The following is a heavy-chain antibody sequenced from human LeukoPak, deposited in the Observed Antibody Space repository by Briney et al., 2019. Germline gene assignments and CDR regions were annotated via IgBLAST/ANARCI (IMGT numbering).Heavy chain of an antibody. CDR2: INPSGGST. Sequence: ASVKVSCKASGYTFTSHYMHWVRQAPGQGLEWMGIINPSGGSTSYAQKFQGRVTMTRDTSTSTVYMELSSLRSEDTAVYYCARESSVVGATDYWGQGTLVTVSS. CDR1: GYTFTSHY. V-gene: IGHV1-46*01. CDR3: ARESSVVGATDY. D-gene: IGHD1-26*01. J-gene: IGHJ4*02.